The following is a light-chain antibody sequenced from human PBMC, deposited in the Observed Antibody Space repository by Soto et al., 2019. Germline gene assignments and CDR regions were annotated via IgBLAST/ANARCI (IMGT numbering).Light chain of an antibody. CDR2: EVT. Sequence: QSALTQPPSVSGSPGQSVTISCIGTSSDIGSYDRVSWYQQSPGTAPKLMIYEVTNRPSGVAARFSGSKSGNTASLTISGRQAEDEDDYYCTSYNAGTALVFGGGTKLTVL. V-gene: IGLV2-18*02. CDR1: SSDIGSYDR. J-gene: IGLJ3*02. CDR3: TSYNAGTALV.